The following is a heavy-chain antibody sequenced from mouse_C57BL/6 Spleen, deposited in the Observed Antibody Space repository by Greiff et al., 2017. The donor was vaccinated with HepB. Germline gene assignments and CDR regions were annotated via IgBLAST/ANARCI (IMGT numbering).Heavy chain of an antibody. Sequence: EVKLVESGGGLVKPGGSLKLSCAASGFTFSSYAMSWVRQTPEKRLEWVATISDGGSYTYYPDNVKGRFTISRDNAKNNLYLQMSHLKSEDTAMYYCARGRDYEVWGTGTTVTVSS. CDR1: GFTFSSYA. V-gene: IGHV5-4*03. D-gene: IGHD2-4*01. CDR3: ARGRDYEV. CDR2: ISDGGSYT. J-gene: IGHJ1*03.